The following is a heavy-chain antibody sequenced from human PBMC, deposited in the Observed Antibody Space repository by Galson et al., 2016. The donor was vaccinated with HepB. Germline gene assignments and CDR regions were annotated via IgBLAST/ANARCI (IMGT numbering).Heavy chain of an antibody. CDR1: GFTFNTYA. CDR2: IWYDGNKK. CDR3: ARGYDSSGFGAYYLEY. Sequence: SLRLSCAASGFTFNTYAMHWVRRAPGKGLEWVALIWYDGNKKYYADSVKGRFTISRDKSKNTLYFQMNSLRAEDTAVYYCARGYDSSGFGAYYLEYWGQGTLVTVSS. D-gene: IGHD3-22*01. V-gene: IGHV3-33*01. J-gene: IGHJ4*02.